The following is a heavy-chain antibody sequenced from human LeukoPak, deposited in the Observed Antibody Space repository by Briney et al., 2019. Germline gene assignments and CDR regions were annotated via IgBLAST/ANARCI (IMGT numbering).Heavy chain of an antibody. Sequence: GGSLRLSCAASGFTFSSYAMGWVRQAPGKGLEWVSAISGSGDAYYADSVKGRFTISRDNAKNSLYLQMNSLRAEDTAVYYCARVGGPVYYYYYMDVWGKGTTVTVSS. CDR1: GFTFSSYA. CDR2: ISGSGDA. CDR3: ARVGGPVYYYYYMDV. V-gene: IGHV3-23*01. J-gene: IGHJ6*03. D-gene: IGHD2-15*01.